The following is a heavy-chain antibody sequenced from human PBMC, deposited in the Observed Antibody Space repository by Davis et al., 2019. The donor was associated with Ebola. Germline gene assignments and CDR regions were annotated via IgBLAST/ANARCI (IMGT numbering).Heavy chain of an antibody. J-gene: IGHJ6*02. V-gene: IGHV1-46*01. CDR3: AREGFVVVVVAATLDGMDV. Sequence: ASVKVSCKASGYTFTSYYMHWVRQAPGQGLEWMGIINPSGGSTSYAQKFQGRVTMTRDTSTSTVYMELSSLRSEDTAVYYCAREGFVVVVVAATLDGMDVWGQGTTVTVSS. CDR1: GYTFTSYY. CDR2: INPSGGST. D-gene: IGHD2-15*01.